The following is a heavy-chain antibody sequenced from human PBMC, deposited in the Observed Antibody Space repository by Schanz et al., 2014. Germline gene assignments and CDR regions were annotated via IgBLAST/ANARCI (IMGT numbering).Heavy chain of an antibody. V-gene: IGHV3-33*08. D-gene: IGHD6-19*01. CDR1: GFNFSNYD. CDR3: ARDHQWLARYYMDV. CDR2: IYYNGTNK. J-gene: IGHJ6*03. Sequence: VQLVESGGGVVQPGRSLRLSCAASGFNFSNYDIHWVRQAPGKGLEWVALIYYNGTNKYYADSVKGRFTISRDNPKKTLYLQMNSLRAEDTAVYYCARDHQWLARYYMDVWGKGTTVTVSS.